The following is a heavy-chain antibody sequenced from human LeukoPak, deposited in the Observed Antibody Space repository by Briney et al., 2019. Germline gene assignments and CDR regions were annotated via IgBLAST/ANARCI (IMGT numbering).Heavy chain of an antibody. Sequence: SQTLSLTCAVSGGSISSGGYSWSWIRQPPGKGLEWIGYIYHSGSTYYNPSLKNRVTISVDRSKNQFSLKLSSVTAADTAVYYCARDIDYWGQGTLVTVSS. CDR3: ARDIDY. V-gene: IGHV4-30-2*01. J-gene: IGHJ4*02. CDR1: GGSISSGGYS. CDR2: IYHSGST.